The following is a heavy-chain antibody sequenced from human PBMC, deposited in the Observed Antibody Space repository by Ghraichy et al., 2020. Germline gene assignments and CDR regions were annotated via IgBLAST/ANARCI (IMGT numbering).Heavy chain of an antibody. CDR3: AKWSCSDGRCYFDY. CDR2: ISGSGDST. CDR1: GFTISSYG. V-gene: IGHV3-23*01. D-gene: IGHD2-15*01. Sequence: ESLNISCAASGFTISSYGMSWVRQAPGKGLEWVSRISGSGDSTNYADSVKGRFTISRDNFKNTLYLQMNSLRAEDTAVYYCAKWSCSDGRCYFDYWGQGTLVTVSS. J-gene: IGHJ4*02.